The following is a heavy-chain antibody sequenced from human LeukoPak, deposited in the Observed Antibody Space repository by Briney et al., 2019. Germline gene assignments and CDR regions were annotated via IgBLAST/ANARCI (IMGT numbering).Heavy chain of an antibody. CDR3: ARSSVAGTHGY. CDR1: GGSISPYY. Sequence: SETLSLTCTVSGGSISPYYWSWIRQPPGKGLEWIGEINHSGSTNYNPSLKSRVTISVDTSKNQFSLKLSSVTAADTAVYYCARSSVAGTHGYWGRGTLVTVSS. D-gene: IGHD6-19*01. J-gene: IGHJ4*02. CDR2: INHSGST. V-gene: IGHV4-34*01.